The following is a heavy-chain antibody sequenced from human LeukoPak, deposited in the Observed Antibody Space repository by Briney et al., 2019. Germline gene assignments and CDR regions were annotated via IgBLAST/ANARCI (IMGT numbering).Heavy chain of an antibody. CDR2: VDHSGTT. CDR1: DYSLINGYY. V-gene: IGHV4-38-2*02. D-gene: IGHD6-25*01. Sequence: TSETLSLTCTVSDYSLINGYYWGWLRQPPGKGLEWIGSVDHSGTTFYNILFKTRVAMSVDTPKNQFSLKLTSVTAVDTAVYYCAKLAATGGFDSWGQGTLVTVSS. CDR3: AKLAATGGFDS. J-gene: IGHJ4*02.